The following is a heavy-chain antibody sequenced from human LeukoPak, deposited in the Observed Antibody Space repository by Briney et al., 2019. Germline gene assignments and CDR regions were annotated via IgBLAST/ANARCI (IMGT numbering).Heavy chain of an antibody. Sequence: TGGSPRLSCAASGFTFSSYWMSWVRQAPGKGLEWVANIKQDGSEKYYVDSVKGRFTISRDNAKNSLYLQMNSLRAEDTAVYYCARRKASYGDYVSLDYWGQGTLVTVSS. J-gene: IGHJ4*02. CDR3: ARRKASYGDYVSLDY. CDR1: GFTFSSYW. CDR2: IKQDGSEK. V-gene: IGHV3-7*01. D-gene: IGHD4-17*01.